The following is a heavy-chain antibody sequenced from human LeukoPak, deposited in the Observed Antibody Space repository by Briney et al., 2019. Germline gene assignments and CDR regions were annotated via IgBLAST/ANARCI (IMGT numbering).Heavy chain of an antibody. D-gene: IGHD3-3*01. CDR2: INTKSGRT. Sequence: ASVKVSCKTSGYTFTDYYIHWVRQAPGQGLEWMGWINTKSGRTNSAQKFQGRVTMTRDPSITTVHMDMAWLTSDNTAHYFSARADFIDAGPYLIGPWGQGTLVTVSS. CDR1: GYTFTDYY. V-gene: IGHV1-2*02. CDR3: ARADFIDAGPYLIGP. J-gene: IGHJ5*02.